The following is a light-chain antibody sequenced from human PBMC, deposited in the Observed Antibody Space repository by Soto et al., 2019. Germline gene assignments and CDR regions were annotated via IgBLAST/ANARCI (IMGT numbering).Light chain of an antibody. CDR1: QSISSY. Sequence: KSQSPSSLSASVGDRVTITCRASQSISSYLNWYQQKPGTAPKVLIYHASNLQSGVPSRFSGSGSGTEFTLTISSLKPDDFATYYCQQYNSYSFGQGTKVDI. J-gene: IGKJ1*01. CDR2: HAS. CDR3: QQYNSYS. V-gene: IGKV1-5*01.